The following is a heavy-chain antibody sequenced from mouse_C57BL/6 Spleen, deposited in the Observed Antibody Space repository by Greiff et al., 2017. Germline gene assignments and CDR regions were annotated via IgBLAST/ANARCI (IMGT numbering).Heavy chain of an antibody. CDR2: SRNKANDYTT. J-gene: IGHJ4*01. V-gene: IGHV7-1*01. Sequence: EVQLVESGGGLVQSGRSLRLSCATSGFTFSDFYMEWVRQAPGKGLEWIAASRNKANDYTTEYSASVKGRFIVSRDTSQSILYLQMNALRAEDTAIYYCARDGEAMDYWGQGTSVTVSS. CDR3: ARDGEAMDY. CDR1: GFTFSDFY.